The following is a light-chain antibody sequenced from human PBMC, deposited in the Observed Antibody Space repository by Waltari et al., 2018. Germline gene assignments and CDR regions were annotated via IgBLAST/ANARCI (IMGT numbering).Light chain of an antibody. Sequence: DIEMTQSPSSLSASVGDSVTISCRASQSVSNNLHWYRQRPVTAPDLRIYGASILQSGVTSRFSGSGSGTHFTLTITSLQPEDCATYYCQQSYRTPTFGQGTKVEI. CDR2: GAS. CDR3: QQSYRTPT. J-gene: IGKJ1*01. CDR1: QSVSNN. V-gene: IGKV1-39*01.